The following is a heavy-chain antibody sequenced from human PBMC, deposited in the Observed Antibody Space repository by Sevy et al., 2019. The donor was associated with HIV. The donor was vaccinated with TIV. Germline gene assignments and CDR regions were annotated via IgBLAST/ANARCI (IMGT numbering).Heavy chain of an antibody. V-gene: IGHV3-23*01. J-gene: IGHJ6*02. CDR2: ISGSGRLT. D-gene: IGHD2-15*01. CDR3: AKGFCSGATCPRDYYYYGMDV. CDR1: EFTFSSYA. Sequence: GGSLRLSCSASEFTFSSYAMSWVRQAPGKGLEWVSSISGSGRLTYYADFVEGRFIISRDNSKNTLSVQTNSLRAEDTAVYYCAKGFCSGATCPRDYYYYGMDVWGQGTTVTVSS.